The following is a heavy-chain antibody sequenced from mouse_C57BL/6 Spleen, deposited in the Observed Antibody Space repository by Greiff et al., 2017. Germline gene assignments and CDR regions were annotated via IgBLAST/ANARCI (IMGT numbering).Heavy chain of an antibody. J-gene: IGHJ2*01. V-gene: IGHV1-22*01. CDR2: INPNNGGT. Sequence: VQLQQSGPELVKPGASVKMSCKASGYTFTDYNMHWVKQSHGKSLEWIGYINPNNGGTSYNQKFKGKATLTVNKSSSTAYMELRSLTSEDSAVYYCARRSYGSTSFDYWGQGTTLTVSS. CDR1: GYTFTDYN. CDR3: ARRSYGSTSFDY. D-gene: IGHD1-1*01.